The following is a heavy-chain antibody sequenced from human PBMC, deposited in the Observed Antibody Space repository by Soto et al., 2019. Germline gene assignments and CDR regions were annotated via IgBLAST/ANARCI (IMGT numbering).Heavy chain of an antibody. CDR1: GFTFSPYS. V-gene: IGHV3-48*02. Sequence: WGSLRLSCAASGFTFSPYSMNWVRQAPGKGLEWVSYISSSGSTIYYADSVKGRFTISRDTAKSSLYLQMNSLRDEDTAVYYCTRQGGGSWAYGMDVWGQGTTVTVS. D-gene: IGHD1-26*01. J-gene: IGHJ6*02. CDR2: ISSSGSTI. CDR3: TRQGGGSWAYGMDV.